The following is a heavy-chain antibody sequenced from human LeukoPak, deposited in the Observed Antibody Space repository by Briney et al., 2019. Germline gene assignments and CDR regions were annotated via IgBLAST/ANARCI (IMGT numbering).Heavy chain of an antibody. J-gene: IGHJ4*02. D-gene: IGHD3-22*01. CDR2: ISDSGGRT. V-gene: IGHV3-23*01. CDR3: AKRGVVIRVILVGFHKEAYYFDS. Sequence: PGGSLRLSCAVSGLTLSNYGMSWVRQAPGKGREWVAGISDSGGRTKYADSVKGRLTISRDNSKNSLYLQMNSLRAEDTAVYFCAKRGVVIRVILVGFHKEAYYFDSWGQGALVTVSS. CDR1: GLTLSNYG.